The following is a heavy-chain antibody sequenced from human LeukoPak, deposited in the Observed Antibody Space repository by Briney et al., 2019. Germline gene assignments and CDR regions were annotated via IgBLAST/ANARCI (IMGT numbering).Heavy chain of an antibody. CDR1: GGTFSSYA. V-gene: IGHV1-69*13. CDR2: IIPIFGTA. J-gene: IGHJ5*02. D-gene: IGHD3-3*01. Sequence: SVKVSCKASGGTFSSYAISWVRQAPGQGLEWMGGIIPIFGTANYTQKFQGRVTITADESTSTAYMELSCLRSEDTAVYYCATHRSVITIFGDGPYNWFDPWGQGTLVTVSS. CDR3: ATHRSVITIFGDGPYNWFDP.